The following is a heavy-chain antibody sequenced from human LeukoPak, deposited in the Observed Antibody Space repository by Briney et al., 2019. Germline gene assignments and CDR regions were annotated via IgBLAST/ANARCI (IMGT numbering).Heavy chain of an antibody. CDR1: GFTFSSYA. J-gene: IGHJ4*02. D-gene: IGHD6-6*01. CDR3: ARVRKSSSSGLFDY. V-gene: IGHV3-23*01. CDR2: ISGSGGST. Sequence: GGSLRLSCAASGFTFSSYAMSWVRQAPGKGLEWVSLISGSGGSTYYADSVKGRFTVSRDNSKNTLYLQMNSLRAEDTAVYYCARVRKSSSSGLFDYWGQGTLVTVSS.